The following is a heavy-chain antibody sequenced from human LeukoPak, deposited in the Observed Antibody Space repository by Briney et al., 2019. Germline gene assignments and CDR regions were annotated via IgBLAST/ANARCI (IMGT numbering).Heavy chain of an antibody. J-gene: IGHJ2*01. Sequence: PSETLSLTCTVSGGSISSSSYYWGWIRQPPGKGLEWIGSIYYSGSTYYNPSLKSRVTISVDTSKNQFSLKLSSVTAADTAVYYCARRRRDGYNSRWYFDLWGRGTLVTVSS. D-gene: IGHD5-24*01. CDR1: GGSISSSSYY. V-gene: IGHV4-39*01. CDR3: ARRRRDGYNSRWYFDL. CDR2: IYYSGST.